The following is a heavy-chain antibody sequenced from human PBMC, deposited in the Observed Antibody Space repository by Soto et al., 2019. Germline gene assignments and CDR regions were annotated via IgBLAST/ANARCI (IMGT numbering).Heavy chain of an antibody. CDR1: GLTVPKFY. D-gene: IGHD2-15*01. CDR2: IYKKFT. J-gene: IGHJ3*02. V-gene: IGHV3-66*01. CDR3: VREPRYCSGGSCSIMGDAFDI. Sequence: EVQLVGPGEGLFQPGGPLKFSCLAFGLTVPKFYINGFRKAPGKGLGWVSAIYKKFTNYADPVRGRFSISTASSKNALYLQMNSLRAEDSAVYYCVREPRYCSGGSCSIMGDAFDIWGQGTMVTVSS.